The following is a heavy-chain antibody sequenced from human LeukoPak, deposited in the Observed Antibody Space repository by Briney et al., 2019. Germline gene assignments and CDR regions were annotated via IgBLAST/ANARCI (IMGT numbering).Heavy chain of an antibody. CDR1: RFTFRSYI. V-gene: IGHV3-21*01. CDR2: IIMSSSFI. CDR3: AKDEKRYFETPFES. J-gene: IGHJ4*02. Sequence: GGSLRLSCAASRFTFRSYIMNWVRQAPGRGLEWVSSIIMSSSFIYHAESLKGRVTISRDNAKNSLYVQMKGLSAEDTDMYYCAKDEKRYFETPFESWGQGPLVTVSS. D-gene: IGHD3-9*01.